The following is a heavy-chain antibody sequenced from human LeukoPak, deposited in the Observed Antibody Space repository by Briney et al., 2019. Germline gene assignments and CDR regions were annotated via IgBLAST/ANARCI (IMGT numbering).Heavy chain of an antibody. CDR1: GGTFSSYA. CDR2: IIPIFGTA. J-gene: IGHJ5*02. V-gene: IGHV1-69*05. Sequence: KVSCKASGGTFSSYAISWVRQAPGQGLEWMGRIIPIFGTANYAQKFQGRVTITTDESTSTAYMELSSLRSEDTAVYYCAWTRSSSWQNWFDPWGQGTLVTVSS. CDR3: AWTRSSSWQNWFDP. D-gene: IGHD6-13*01.